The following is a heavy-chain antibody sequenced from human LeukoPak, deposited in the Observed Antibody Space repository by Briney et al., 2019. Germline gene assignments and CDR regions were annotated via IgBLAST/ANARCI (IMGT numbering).Heavy chain of an antibody. CDR1: GFTFSSYW. Sequence: GGSLRLSCAASGFTFSSYWMSWVRQAPGKGLEWVANIKQDGSDKYYVDSVKGRFTISRGNAKNSLYPQMNSLRAEDTAVYYCARDNYYDSSGHYNGNWFDPWGQGTLVTVSS. V-gene: IGHV3-7*01. D-gene: IGHD3-22*01. J-gene: IGHJ5*02. CDR3: ARDNYYDSSGHYNGNWFDP. CDR2: IKQDGSDK.